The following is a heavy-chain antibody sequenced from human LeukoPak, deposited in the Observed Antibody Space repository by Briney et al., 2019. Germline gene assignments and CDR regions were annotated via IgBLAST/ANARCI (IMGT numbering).Heavy chain of an antibody. J-gene: IGHJ4*02. CDR3: ARGTKTLDIVVVPAAIGFDY. D-gene: IGHD2-2*02. V-gene: IGHV3-11*01. CDR1: GFTFSDYY. CDR2: ISSSSSTI. Sequence: PGGSLRLSCAASGFTFSDYYMSWIRQAPGKGLEWVSYISSSSSTIYYADSVKGRFTISRDNAKNSLYLQINSLRAEDTAVYYCARGTKTLDIVVVPAAIGFDYWGQGTLVTVSS.